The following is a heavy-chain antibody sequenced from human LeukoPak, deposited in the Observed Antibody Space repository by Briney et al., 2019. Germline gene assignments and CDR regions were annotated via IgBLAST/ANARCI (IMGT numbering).Heavy chain of an antibody. J-gene: IGHJ4*02. Sequence: PSETLSLTCAVSGGSISSSNWWSWVRQPPGKGLEWIGEIYHSGSTNYNPSLKSRVTISVDKYKNQFSLKLSSVTAADTAVYYCARDRIAVAGTAFDYWGQGSLVTVSS. CDR2: IYHSGST. V-gene: IGHV4-4*02. CDR1: GGSISSSNW. D-gene: IGHD6-19*01. CDR3: ARDRIAVAGTAFDY.